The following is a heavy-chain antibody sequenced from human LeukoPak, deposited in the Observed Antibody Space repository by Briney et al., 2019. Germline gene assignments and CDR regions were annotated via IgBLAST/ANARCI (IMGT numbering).Heavy chain of an antibody. J-gene: IGHJ4*02. CDR2: IYTSGST. V-gene: IGHV4-4*07. Sequence: PSETLSLTCTVSGGSIGSYYWSWIRQPAGKGLEWIGRIYTSGSTNYNPSLKSRVTMSVDTSKNQFSLKLSSVTAADTAVYYCARDNWNDASGYFDYWGQGTLVTVSS. D-gene: IGHD1-20*01. CDR1: GGSIGSYY. CDR3: ARDNWNDASGYFDY.